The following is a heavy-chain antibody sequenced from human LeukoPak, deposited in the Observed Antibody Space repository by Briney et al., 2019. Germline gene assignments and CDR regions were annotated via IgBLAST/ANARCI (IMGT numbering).Heavy chain of an antibody. CDR1: GFTFSSYA. Sequence: PGGSLRLSCAASGFTFSSYAMSWVRQAPGKGLEWVSAISGGGGSTYYADSVKGRFTISRDNSKNTLYLQMNSLRAEDTAVYYCAKGRGGSSWYSDWGQGTLVTVSS. J-gene: IGHJ4*02. V-gene: IGHV3-23*01. CDR3: AKGRGGSSWYSD. D-gene: IGHD6-13*01. CDR2: ISGGGGST.